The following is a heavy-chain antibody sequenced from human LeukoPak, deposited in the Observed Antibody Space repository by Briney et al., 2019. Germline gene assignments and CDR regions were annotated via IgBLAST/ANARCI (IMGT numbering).Heavy chain of an antibody. D-gene: IGHD2-2*01. CDR3: ATIPKGYCSSTSCSAVHY. Sequence: ASVKASCKASGYTFTSYDINWVRQATGQGLEWMGWMNPYSGNTGYAQKFQGRVTMTRNTSISTAYMELSSLRSEDTAVYYCATIPKGYCSSTSCSAVHYWGQGTLVTVSS. CDR2: MNPYSGNT. V-gene: IGHV1-8*01. CDR1: GYTFTSYD. J-gene: IGHJ4*02.